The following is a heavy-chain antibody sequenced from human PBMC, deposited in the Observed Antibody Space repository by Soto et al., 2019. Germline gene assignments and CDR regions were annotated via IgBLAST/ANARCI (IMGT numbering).Heavy chain of an antibody. CDR2: ISSSSSTI. V-gene: IGHV3-48*02. Sequence: EVQLVESGGGLVQPGGSQRLSCAASGFTFSSYSMNWVRQAPGKGLEWVSYISSSSSTIYYADSVKGRFTISRDNAKNSLYLQMNSLRDEDTAVYYCARGNDYYDSSGYRIWYFDLWGRGTLVTVSS. CDR1: GFTFSSYS. J-gene: IGHJ2*01. D-gene: IGHD3-22*01. CDR3: ARGNDYYDSSGYRIWYFDL.